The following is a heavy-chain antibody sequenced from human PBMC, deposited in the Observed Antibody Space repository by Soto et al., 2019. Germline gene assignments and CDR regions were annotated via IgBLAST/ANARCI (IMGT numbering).Heavy chain of an antibody. CDR3: ATGLAYGTLDV. CDR2: FDPEDGET. CDR1: GDTLTELS. J-gene: IGHJ6*02. D-gene: IGHD3-16*01. V-gene: IGHV1-24*01. Sequence: APVKVSCKVSGDTLTELSMHWVRQAPGKGLEWMGGFDPEDGETIYAQKFQGRVTMTEDTSTDTAYMELSSLRSEDTAVYYCATGLAYGTLDVWGQGTTVTVSS.